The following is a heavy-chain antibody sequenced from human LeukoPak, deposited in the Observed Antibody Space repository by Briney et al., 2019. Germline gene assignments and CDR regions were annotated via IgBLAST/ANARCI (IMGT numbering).Heavy chain of an antibody. CDR3: ARINYYYYGMDV. J-gene: IGHJ6*02. CDR1: GFTFSSYA. CDR2: ISSSSSYI. Sequence: GGSLRLSCAASGFTFSSYAMSWVRQAPGKGLEWVSSISSSSSYIYYADSVKGRFTISRDNAKNSLYLQMNSLRAEDTAVYYCARINYYYYGMDVWGQGTTVTVSS. V-gene: IGHV3-21*01.